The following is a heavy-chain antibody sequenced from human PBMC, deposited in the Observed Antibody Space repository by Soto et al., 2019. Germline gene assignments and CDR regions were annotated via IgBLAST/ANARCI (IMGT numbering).Heavy chain of an antibody. CDR1: RSNFTGYW. Sequence: GESLKISCKGSRSNFTGYWIAWVRQMPGKGLDWVGRIYPGDSSTNYNPTFQGRVTISVDKSISTACLQWVSLKASDTAMYYCARQARYSSSWPAWGQGTLVTVS. V-gene: IGHV5-10-1*01. D-gene: IGHD6-13*01. CDR2: IYPGDSST. J-gene: IGHJ5*02. CDR3: ARQARYSSSWPA.